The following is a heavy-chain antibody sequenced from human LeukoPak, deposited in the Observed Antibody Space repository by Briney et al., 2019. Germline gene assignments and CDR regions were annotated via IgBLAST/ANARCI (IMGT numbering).Heavy chain of an antibody. J-gene: IGHJ4*02. CDR3: ARDGTWGRYYYDSTGYDYYFDY. V-gene: IGHV1-18*01. Sequence: GASVKVSCKASGYTFTSYGISWVRQAPGQGLEWMGWISPSSGNTNYAQKLQGRVTMTTDTSTSTAYMELRSLRSDDTAVYYCARDGTWGRYYYDSTGYDYYFDYWGQGTLVTVSS. D-gene: IGHD3-22*01. CDR2: ISPSSGNT. CDR1: GYTFTSYG.